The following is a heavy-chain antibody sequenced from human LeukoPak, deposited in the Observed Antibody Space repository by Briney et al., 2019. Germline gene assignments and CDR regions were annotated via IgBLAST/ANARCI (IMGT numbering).Heavy chain of an antibody. CDR1: GFTFDDYA. V-gene: IGHV3-9*01. Sequence: PGGSLRLSCAASGFTFDDYAMHWVRQAPGKGLEWVSGISWNSGSIGYADSVKGRFTIPRDNAKNSLYLQMNSLRAEDTALYYCAKDTGYSYGYVGYYFDYWGQGTLVTVSS. CDR2: ISWNSGSI. J-gene: IGHJ4*02. D-gene: IGHD5-18*01. CDR3: AKDTGYSYGYVGYYFDY.